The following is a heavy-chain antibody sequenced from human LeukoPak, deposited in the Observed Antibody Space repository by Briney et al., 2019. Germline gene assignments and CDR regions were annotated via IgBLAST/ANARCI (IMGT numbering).Heavy chain of an antibody. V-gene: IGHV4-34*01. J-gene: IGHJ6*03. D-gene: IGHD3-3*01. Sequence: PSETLSLTCAVYGGSFSGYYWSWIRQPPGKGLEWIGEINHSGSTNYNPSLKSRATISVDTSKNQFSLKLSSVTAADTAVYYCARGVRNFWSGYYVPPNYYYMDVWGKGTTVTVSS. CDR3: ARGVRNFWSGYYVPPNYYYMDV. CDR2: INHSGST. CDR1: GGSFSGYY.